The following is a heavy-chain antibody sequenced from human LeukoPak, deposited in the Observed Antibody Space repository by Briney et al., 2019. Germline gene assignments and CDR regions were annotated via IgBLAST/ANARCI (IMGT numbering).Heavy chain of an antibody. Sequence: GASVKVSCKASGYTFTGYYMHWVRQAPGQGLEWMGWINPNSGGTNYAQKFQGRVTMTRDTSISTAYMELSRLRSDDTAVYYCAREGGGLVLQAGYDAFDIWGQGTMVTVSS. V-gene: IGHV1-2*02. J-gene: IGHJ3*02. CDR3: AREGGGLVLQAGYDAFDI. CDR1: GYTFTGYY. CDR2: INPNSGGT. D-gene: IGHD6-19*01.